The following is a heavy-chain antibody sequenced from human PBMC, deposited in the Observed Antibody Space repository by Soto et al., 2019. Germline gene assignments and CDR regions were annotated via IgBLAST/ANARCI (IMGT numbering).Heavy chain of an antibody. V-gene: IGHV3-7*03. Sequence: PAGSLRLSCAASGFRLSLFWMSGVRQTPGKGLEWVANINEDGSEKFFADSVKGRFTISRDNAKNSLSLQMNSLTADDTAVYYCARTGWPQSSYYFDYWGQGTLVTVSS. CDR2: INEDGSEK. J-gene: IGHJ4*02. D-gene: IGHD3-16*01. CDR1: GFRLSLFW. CDR3: ARTGWPQSSYYFDY.